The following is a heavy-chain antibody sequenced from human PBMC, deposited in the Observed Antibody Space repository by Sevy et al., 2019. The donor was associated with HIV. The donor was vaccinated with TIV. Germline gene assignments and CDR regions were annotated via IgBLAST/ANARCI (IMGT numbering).Heavy chain of an antibody. CDR2: INPNSGGT. Sequence: ASVKVSCKASGYTFTGYYMHWVRQAPGQGLEWMGWINPNSGGTNYAQKFQGRVTMTRDTSISTAYMELSRLRSDDTAVYYCARDYSSTYFSFDYWGQGTLVTVSS. D-gene: IGHD2-21*01. CDR3: ARDYSSTYFSFDY. CDR1: GYTFTGYY. J-gene: IGHJ4*02. V-gene: IGHV1-2*02.